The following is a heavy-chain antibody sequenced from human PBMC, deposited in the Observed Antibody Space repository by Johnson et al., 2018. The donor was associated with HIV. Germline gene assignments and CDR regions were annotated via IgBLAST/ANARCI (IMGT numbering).Heavy chain of an antibody. Sequence: VQLVESGGGLVQPGGSLRLSCAASGFTFSNAWMSWVRQAPGKGLEWVGRIKSKTDGGTTDYAAPVKGRFTISRDDSKNTLYLQINSLRTEDTAVYYCARENYRRRDAFDVWGQGTVVIVSS. J-gene: IGHJ3*01. CDR2: IKSKTDGGTT. D-gene: IGHD1-7*01. V-gene: IGHV3-15*01. CDR1: GFTFSNAW. CDR3: ARENYRRRDAFDV.